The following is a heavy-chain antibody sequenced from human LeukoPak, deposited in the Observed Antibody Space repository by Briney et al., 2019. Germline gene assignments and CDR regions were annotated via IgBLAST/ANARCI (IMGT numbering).Heavy chain of an antibody. CDR2: IRYDGSNK. D-gene: IGHD4-17*01. V-gene: IGHV3-30*02. Sequence: GGSLRLSCAASGFTFSSYGMHWVRQAPGKGLEWVAFIRYDGSNKYYADSVKGRFTISRDNSKNTLYLQMNSLRVEDTAVYYCAKGGYGDHYYYYYYMDVWGKGTTVTISS. CDR3: AKGGYGDHYYYYYYMDV. CDR1: GFTFSSYG. J-gene: IGHJ6*03.